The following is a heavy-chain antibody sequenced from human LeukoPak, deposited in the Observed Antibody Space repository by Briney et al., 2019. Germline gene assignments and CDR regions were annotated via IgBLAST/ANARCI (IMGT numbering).Heavy chain of an antibody. J-gene: IGHJ5*02. V-gene: IGHV1-24*01. CDR3: ANNPYCSSTSCSTHRWFDP. D-gene: IGHD2-2*01. CDR2: FDPEDGET. Sequence: ASVKVSCKVSGYTLTELSMHWVRQAPGKGLEWMGGFDPEDGETIYAQKFQGRVTMTEDTSTDTAYMELSSLRSEDTAVYYCANNPYCSSTSCSTHRWFDPWGQGTLVTVSS. CDR1: GYTLTELS.